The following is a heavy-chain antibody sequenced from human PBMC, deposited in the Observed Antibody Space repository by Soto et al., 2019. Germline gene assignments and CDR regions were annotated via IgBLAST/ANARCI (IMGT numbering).Heavy chain of an antibody. CDR1: SGSFDISNYF. D-gene: IGHD3-22*01. V-gene: IGHV4-61*01. CDR2: ISYSGGT. CDR3: ASSTYLSDSRGYQFKNLDS. Sequence: SETLYLTFSVSSGSFDISNYFLNWIRRPPGKGLEWICNISYSGGTNKNPALKSRVTLSLDTSKNQFSLTLTSVTAEDTAMYYCASSTYLSDSRGYQFKNLDSWGQGTLVTVSS. J-gene: IGHJ4*02.